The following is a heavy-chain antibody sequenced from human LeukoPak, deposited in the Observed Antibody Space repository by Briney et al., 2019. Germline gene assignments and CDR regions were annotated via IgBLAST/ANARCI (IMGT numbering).Heavy chain of an antibody. CDR2: IIPIFGTA. Sequence: GASVKVSCKASGYTFTSYGISWVRHAPGQRLEWMGGIIPIFGTANYAQKFQGRVTITTDESTSTAYMELSSLRSEDTAVYYCARTEPRYCSSTSCYDGGGYYYYMDVWGKGTTVTVSS. D-gene: IGHD2-2*01. CDR3: ARTEPRYCSSTSCYDGGGYYYYMDV. V-gene: IGHV1-69*05. CDR1: GYTFTSYG. J-gene: IGHJ6*03.